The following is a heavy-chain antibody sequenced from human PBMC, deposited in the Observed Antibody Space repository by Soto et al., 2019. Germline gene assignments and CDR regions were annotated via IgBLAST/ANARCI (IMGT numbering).Heavy chain of an antibody. CDR1: GGSFSGYY. Sequence: SETLSLTCAGYGGSFSGYYWSWIRQPPGKGLEWIGEINHSGSTNYNPSLKSRVTISVDTSKDQFSLKLSSVTAADTAVYYCARGRGMSGYDYYYYYGMDVWGQGTTVTVSS. CDR3: ARGRGMSGYDYYYYYGMDV. CDR2: INHSGST. D-gene: IGHD5-12*01. V-gene: IGHV4-34*01. J-gene: IGHJ6*02.